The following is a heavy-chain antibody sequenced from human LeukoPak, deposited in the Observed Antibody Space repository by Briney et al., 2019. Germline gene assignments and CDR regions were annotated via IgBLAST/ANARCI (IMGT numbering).Heavy chain of an antibody. J-gene: IGHJ6*02. CDR2: INHSGST. CDR3: ASEKYSSSWYGGNYYYYYGMDV. CDR1: GGSFSGYY. V-gene: IGHV4-34*01. D-gene: IGHD6-13*01. Sequence: SETLSLTRAVYGGSFSGYYWSWIRQPPGKGLEWIGEINHSGSTNYNPSLKSRVTISVDTSKNQFSLKLSSVTAADTAVYYCASEKYSSSWYGGNYYYYYGMDVWGQGTTVTVSS.